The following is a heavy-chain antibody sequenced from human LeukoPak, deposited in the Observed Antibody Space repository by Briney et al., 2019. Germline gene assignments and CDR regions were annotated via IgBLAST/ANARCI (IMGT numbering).Heavy chain of an antibody. V-gene: IGHV4-59*12. Sequence: SETLSLTCTVSGGSISSYYLGWIRHPPGKGLEWVAGTYHSGITYYNPSLRSRVGVSLDTSQNQLSLSHTSMPASDTAIYYCARDSGLHREGDDTSAFNLWDEGSMVTVSS. CDR2: TYHSGIT. CDR3: ARDSGLHREGDDTSAFNL. CDR1: GGSISSYY. D-gene: IGHD5-12*01. J-gene: IGHJ3*01.